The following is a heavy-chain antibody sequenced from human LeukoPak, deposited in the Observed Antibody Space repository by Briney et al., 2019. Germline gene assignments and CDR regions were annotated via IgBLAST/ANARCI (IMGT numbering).Heavy chain of an antibody. V-gene: IGHV3-7*01. J-gene: IGHJ4*02. Sequence: GGSLRLSCTASGFTFSTYWMTWVRQAPGKGLEWVANIKQDVSEKYYVDSVKGRFTIYRDNTKNSVYLQMNSLRAEDTAVYYCAINHDYWGQGTLVTVSS. CDR3: AINHDY. CDR1: GFTFSTYW. CDR2: IKQDVSEK.